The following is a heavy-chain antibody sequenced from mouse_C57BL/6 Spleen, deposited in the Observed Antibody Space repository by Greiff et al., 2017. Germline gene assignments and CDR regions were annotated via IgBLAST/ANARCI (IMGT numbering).Heavy chain of an antibody. CDR1: GDAFSSYW. Sequence: QVQLQQSGAERVKPGASVKSYGKASGDAFSSYWMNWVKQRPGKGREWMGQREPGDGDTNYNGKFKGKATLTADKSSSTAYMQLSSLTSEDAAVYFCARRVESYDYWGQGTTRTVSS. J-gene: IGHJ2*01. CDR2: REPGDGDT. CDR3: ARRVESYDY. V-gene: IGHV1-80*01. D-gene: IGHD1-1*01.